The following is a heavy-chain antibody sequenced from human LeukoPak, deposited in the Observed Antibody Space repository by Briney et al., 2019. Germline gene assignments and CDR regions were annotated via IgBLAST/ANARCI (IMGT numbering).Heavy chain of an antibody. CDR3: ARDPLDRSGWSSICDY. V-gene: IGHV3-30-3*01. CDR1: GFTFSSYA. Sequence: GGSLRLSCAASGFTFSSYAMHWVRQAPGKGLEGVAVISYDGNNKYYADSVKGRFTISRDNSKNTLDLQMNSLRAEDTAVYYCARDPLDRSGWSSICDYWGQGTLVTASS. CDR2: ISYDGNNK. J-gene: IGHJ4*02. D-gene: IGHD6-19*01.